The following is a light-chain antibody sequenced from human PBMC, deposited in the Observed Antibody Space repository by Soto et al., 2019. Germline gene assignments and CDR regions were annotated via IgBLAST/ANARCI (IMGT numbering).Light chain of an antibody. Sequence: QSVLTQSPSVSAAPGQKVTISCSGSSSNIGKNYVSWYQQLPGTAPKLLIYDNNKRPSGIPDRFSGSKSGTSGTLDITGLQTGDEADYYCATWDGSLPGEVFGGGTQLTVL. CDR1: SSNIGKNY. CDR3: ATWDGSLPGEV. J-gene: IGLJ2*01. V-gene: IGLV1-51*01. CDR2: DNN.